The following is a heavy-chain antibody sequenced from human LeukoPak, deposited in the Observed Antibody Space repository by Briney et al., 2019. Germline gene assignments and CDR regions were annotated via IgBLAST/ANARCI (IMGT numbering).Heavy chain of an antibody. CDR1: GYSFTSYW. CDR3: ARLDTVTTNAFDI. D-gene: IGHD4-17*01. Sequence: GESLKISCKGSGYSFTSYWIAWVRQMPGKGLEWMGIIYPGDSDTGYSPSFQGQVTISADKSISTAYLQWSSLKASDTAMYYCARLDTVTTNAFDIWGQGTMVTVSS. V-gene: IGHV5-51*01. J-gene: IGHJ3*02. CDR2: IYPGDSDT.